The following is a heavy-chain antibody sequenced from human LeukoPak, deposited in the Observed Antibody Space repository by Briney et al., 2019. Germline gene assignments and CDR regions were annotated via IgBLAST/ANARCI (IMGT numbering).Heavy chain of an antibody. CDR2: IYYSGST. CDR1: GGSISSYY. J-gene: IGHJ4*02. V-gene: IGHV4-59*08. CDR3: ARAYYGSGSYYNYFDY. D-gene: IGHD3-10*01. Sequence: SETLSLTCTVSGGSISSYYWSWIRQPPGKGLEWIGYIYYSGSTYYNPSLKSRVTISVDTSKNQLSLKLSSVTAADTAVYYCARAYYGSGSYYNYFDYWGQGTLVTVSS.